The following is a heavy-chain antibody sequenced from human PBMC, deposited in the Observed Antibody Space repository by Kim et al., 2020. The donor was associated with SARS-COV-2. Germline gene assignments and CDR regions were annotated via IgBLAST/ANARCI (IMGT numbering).Heavy chain of an antibody. D-gene: IGHD2-2*01. J-gene: IGHJ6*02. CDR3: ARRGQDETGAAIWFHYYYGMDV. Sequence: SETLSLTCAVSGGSISSSNWWSWVRQPPGKGLEWIGEIYHSGSTNYNPSLKSRVTISVDKSKNQFSLKLSSVTAADTAVYYCARRGQDETGAAIWFHYYYGMDVWGQGTTVTVSS. CDR1: GGSISSSNW. CDR2: IYHSGST. V-gene: IGHV4-4*02.